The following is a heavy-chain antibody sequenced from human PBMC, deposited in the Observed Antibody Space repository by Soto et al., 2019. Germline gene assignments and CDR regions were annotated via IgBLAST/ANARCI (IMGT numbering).Heavy chain of an antibody. J-gene: IGHJ6*02. D-gene: IGHD3-10*01. Sequence: QVQLQESGPGLVKPSQTLSLTCTVSGGSISSAEDYWSWIRQPPGKGLEWIGYIYYSGSTYYNPSLKSRVNISVDTSKHQFSLKLSAVTAADTAVYYCARSRITDMDVWCQGTTVTVSS. CDR2: IYYSGST. V-gene: IGHV4-30-4*01. CDR3: ARSRITDMDV. CDR1: GGSISSAEDY.